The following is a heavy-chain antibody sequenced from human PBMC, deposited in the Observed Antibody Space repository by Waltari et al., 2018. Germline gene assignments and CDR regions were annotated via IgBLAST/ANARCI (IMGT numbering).Heavy chain of an antibody. D-gene: IGHD2-15*01. CDR1: GYSISSGYY. CDR2: IYHSGST. V-gene: IGHV4-38-2*01. Sequence: QVQLQESGPGLVKPSETLSLTCAVSGYSISSGYYWGWIRQPPGKGLEWIGSIYHSGSTYYNPSLKSRVTISVDTSKNQFSLKLSSVTAADTAVYYCARHIHYCSGGSCYQTPFDYWGQGTLVTVSS. J-gene: IGHJ4*02. CDR3: ARHIHYCSGGSCYQTPFDY.